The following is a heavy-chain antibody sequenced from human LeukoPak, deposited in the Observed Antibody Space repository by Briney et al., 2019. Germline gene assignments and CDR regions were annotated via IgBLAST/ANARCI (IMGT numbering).Heavy chain of an antibody. CDR1: GFPFTSYA. V-gene: IGHV3-23*01. CDR3: AKDSEDDFGDYLDY. Sequence: GGSLRLSCAASGFPFTSYAMTWVRQAPGKGLEWVSAISGSGVTTYYADSVKGRFTISRDNSKNTLSLQMNSLRAEDTAVYYCAKDSEDDFGDYLDYWGQGTLVTVSS. D-gene: IGHD4-17*01. CDR2: ISGSGVTT. J-gene: IGHJ4*02.